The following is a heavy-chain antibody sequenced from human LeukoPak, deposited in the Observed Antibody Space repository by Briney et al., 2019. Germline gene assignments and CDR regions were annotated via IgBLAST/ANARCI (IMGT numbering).Heavy chain of an antibody. D-gene: IGHD2/OR15-2a*01. J-gene: IGHJ5*02. Sequence: GGSLTLSCAASGFSFSGSAIHWVRQTSGKGLEWIGRIRSQADSYATAYGVSVKGRFYISRDDEKNQAYLQMNSLRAEDTAVYYCTAHLLYCNTTDCAPRGFDPWGQGTLVTVSS. CDR1: GFSFSGSA. CDR3: TAHLLYCNTTDCAPRGFDP. CDR2: IRSQADSYAT. V-gene: IGHV3-73*01.